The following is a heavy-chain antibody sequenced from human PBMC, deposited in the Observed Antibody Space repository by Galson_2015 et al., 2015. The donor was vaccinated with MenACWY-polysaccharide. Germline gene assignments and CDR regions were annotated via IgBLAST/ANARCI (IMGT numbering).Heavy chain of an antibody. CDR1: GGTFSTYG. Sequence: SVKVSCKASGGTFSTYGFSWVRQAPGQGLEWMGRIIPFVAKTNYAQKFQGRVTVTADTSTSTAYMELSNLRSEDTAVYYCARADCSGNSCYFAYWGQGTLVIVSS. CDR2: IIPFVAKT. J-gene: IGHJ4*02. CDR3: ARADCSGNSCYFAY. D-gene: IGHD2-15*01. V-gene: IGHV1-69*04.